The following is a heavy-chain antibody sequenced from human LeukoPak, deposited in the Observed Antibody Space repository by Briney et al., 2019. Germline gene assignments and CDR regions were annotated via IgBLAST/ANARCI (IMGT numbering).Heavy chain of an antibody. V-gene: IGHV5-51*01. J-gene: IGHJ3*02. CDR2: IYPDDSDT. CDR1: GYSFTTYW. D-gene: IGHD2-21*02. CDR3: ARRVCGGDCYSDAFDI. Sequence: GESLKISCKGSGYSFTTYWIGWVRQMPGKGLEWMGIIYPDDSDTRYSPSFRGQVTISADKSISTAYLQWSSLKASDTAMYYCARRVCGGDCYSDAFDIWGQGTMVTVSS.